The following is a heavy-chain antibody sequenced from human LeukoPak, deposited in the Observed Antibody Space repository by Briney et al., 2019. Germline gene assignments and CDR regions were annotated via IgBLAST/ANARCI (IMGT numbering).Heavy chain of an antibody. Sequence: GGPLRLPCAALELPFIIFALPWAPQAPGRGLEGVSTLTGSGNDAYYADSVKGRFTISRDNSKNMLYLQMDSLRAEDTAVYYCAKGATGLRIVGDDWGQGTLVTVSS. CDR3: AKGATGLRIVGDD. CDR1: ELPFIIFA. D-gene: IGHD2-15*01. CDR2: LTGSGNDA. J-gene: IGHJ4*02. V-gene: IGHV3-23*01.